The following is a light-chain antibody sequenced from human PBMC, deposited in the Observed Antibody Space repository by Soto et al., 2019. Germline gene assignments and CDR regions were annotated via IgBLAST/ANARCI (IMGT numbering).Light chain of an antibody. CDR2: EGS. Sequence: QSALTQPASVSGSPGQSITISCTGTSSDVGSYNLVSWYQQHPGKAPKLMIYEGSKRPSGVSNRFSGSKSGNTASLTFSGRQAEDEADYYCCSYAGSSTFVFGGGTKVTVL. J-gene: IGLJ2*01. CDR1: SSDVGSYNL. CDR3: CSYAGSSTFV. V-gene: IGLV2-23*03.